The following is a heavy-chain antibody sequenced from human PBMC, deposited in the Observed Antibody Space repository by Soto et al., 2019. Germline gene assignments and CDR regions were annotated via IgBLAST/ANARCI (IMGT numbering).Heavy chain of an antibody. V-gene: IGHV4-59*08. J-gene: IGHJ4*02. D-gene: IGHD3-16*02. CDR1: GGSISPYY. CDR2: IYYSGYT. CDR3: ARLIRDATGSYRLDY. Sequence: SETLSLTCTASGGSISPYYWSWIRQPPGGEMEWIGFIYYSGYTNYNPSLKTRLTISVDTSKNQFSMKLTYVTAADTAVYYCARLIRDATGSYRLDYWGRGTLVTVSS.